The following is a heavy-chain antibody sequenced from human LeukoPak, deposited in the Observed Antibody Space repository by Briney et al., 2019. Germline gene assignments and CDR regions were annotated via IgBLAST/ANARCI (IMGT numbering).Heavy chain of an antibody. V-gene: IGHV3-30*02. CDR1: GFTFSSYA. CDR2: IRYDGSNK. CDR3: AKDNVVVVPAVRRSAFDI. J-gene: IGHJ3*02. D-gene: IGHD2-2*01. Sequence: GGSLRLSCAASGFTFSSYAMHWVRQAPGKGLEWVAFIRYDGSNKYYADSVKGRFTISRDNSKNTLYLQMNSLRAEDTAVYYCAKDNVVVVPAVRRSAFDIWGQGTLVTVSS.